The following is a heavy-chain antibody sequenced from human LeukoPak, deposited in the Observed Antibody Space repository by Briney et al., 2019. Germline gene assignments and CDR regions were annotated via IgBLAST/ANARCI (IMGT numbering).Heavy chain of an antibody. D-gene: IGHD2-15*01. CDR2: INHSGST. Sequence: PSETLSLTCAVYGGSFSGYYWSWIRQPPGKGLEWIGEINHSGSTNYNPSLKSRVTLSVDTSKNHFFLKLSSVTATDTAVYYCARARFGRVRMAATRYYFDYWGQGTLVTVSS. J-gene: IGHJ4*02. CDR3: ARARFGRVRMAATRYYFDY. V-gene: IGHV4-34*01. CDR1: GGSFSGYY.